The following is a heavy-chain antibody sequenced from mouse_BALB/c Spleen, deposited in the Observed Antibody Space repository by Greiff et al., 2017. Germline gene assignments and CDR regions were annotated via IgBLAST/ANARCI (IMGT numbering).Heavy chain of an antibody. CDR2: ISSGGSTI. CDR3: ARHVHYYGYRYAMDY. J-gene: IGHJ4*01. D-gene: IGHD1-2*01. CDR1: GFTFSSFG. V-gene: IGHV5-17*03. Sequence: EVMLVESGGGLVQPGGSRKLSCAASGFTFSSFGMHWVRQAPEKGLEWVAYISSGGSTIYYAETVKGRFTISRDNAKNTLYLQMSSLKSEDTAMYDCARHVHYYGYRYAMDYWGQGTSVTVSS.